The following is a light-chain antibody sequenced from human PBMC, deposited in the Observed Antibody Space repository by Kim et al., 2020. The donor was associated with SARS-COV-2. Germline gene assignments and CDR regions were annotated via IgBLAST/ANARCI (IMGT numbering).Light chain of an antibody. CDR2: VNGDGSH. Sequence: ASVKITCTPNYEHRLDAIAWHQQQSGKGPRYLMKVNGDGSHNKGDGTPDRFSGSTSGAERYLTISSLQSEDEADYYCQTWGTGIVVFGGGTKVTVL. CDR3: QTWGTGIVV. CDR1: YEHRLDA. V-gene: IGLV4-69*01. J-gene: IGLJ2*01.